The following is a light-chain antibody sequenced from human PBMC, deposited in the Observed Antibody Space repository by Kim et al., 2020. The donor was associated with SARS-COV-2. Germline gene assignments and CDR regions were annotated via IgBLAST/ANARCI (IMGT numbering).Light chain of an antibody. Sequence: ASVKQKCILSSGERSYTIAWNQQQPEKGPRLLMKVSSDGSNNKGDRVPDRFSGSSSGAERYLTISSPQSGDEADYYCQTWGTGTLVFGGGTQLTVL. CDR2: VSSDGSN. CDR3: QTWGTGTLV. J-gene: IGLJ2*01. CDR1: SGERSYT. V-gene: IGLV4-69*01.